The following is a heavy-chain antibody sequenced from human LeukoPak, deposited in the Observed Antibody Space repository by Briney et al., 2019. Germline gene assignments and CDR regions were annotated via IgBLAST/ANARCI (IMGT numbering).Heavy chain of an antibody. D-gene: IGHD3-22*01. CDR2: INHSGST. Sequence: SETLSLTCAVYGGSFSGYYWSWIRQPPGKGLEWIGEINHSGSTNYNPSLKSRVAISVDTSKNQFSLKLSSVTAADTAVYFCARGPPTDYYDSSGFYYVFDYWGQGTLVTVSS. J-gene: IGHJ4*02. CDR3: ARGPPTDYYDSSGFYYVFDY. CDR1: GGSFSGYY. V-gene: IGHV4-34*01.